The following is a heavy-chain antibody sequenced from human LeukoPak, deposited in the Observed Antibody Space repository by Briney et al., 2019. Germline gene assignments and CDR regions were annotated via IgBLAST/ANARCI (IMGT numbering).Heavy chain of an antibody. CDR1: GFTFSSYA. CDR3: AKDLFHEDIAAAGFDAFDI. V-gene: IGHV3-23*01. J-gene: IGHJ3*02. Sequence: PGGSLRLSCAASGFTFSSYATSWVRQAPGKGLEWVSAISGSGGSTYYADSVKGRFTISRDNSKNTLYLQMNSLRAEDTAVYYCAKDLFHEDIAAAGFDAFDIWGQGTMVTVSS. D-gene: IGHD6-13*01. CDR2: ISGSGGST.